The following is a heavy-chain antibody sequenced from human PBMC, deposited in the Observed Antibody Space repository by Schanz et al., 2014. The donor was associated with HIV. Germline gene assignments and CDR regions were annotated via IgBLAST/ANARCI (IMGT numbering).Heavy chain of an antibody. CDR2: ISTTSTYI. D-gene: IGHD3-22*01. J-gene: IGHJ6*02. CDR1: GFSLDSYN. Sequence: EVQLVESGGGLVKPGGSLRLSCTASGFSLDSYNMNWVRQAPGKGLEWVSSISTTSTYIYYGDSGKGRFTVSRDNSKNTLYLQMNSLRAEDTAVYYCASPLLYDSLDVWGQGTTVTVSS. CDR3: ASPLLYDSLDV. V-gene: IGHV3-21*01.